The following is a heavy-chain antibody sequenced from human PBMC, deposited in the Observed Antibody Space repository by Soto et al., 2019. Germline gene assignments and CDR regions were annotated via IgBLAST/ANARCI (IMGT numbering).Heavy chain of an antibody. J-gene: IGHJ3*02. CDR1: GFTFSDYG. CDR2: ISYDGSNK. Sequence: PMRLSCAAAGFTFSDYGMHRVLQAPGKGLEWVAVISYDGSNKYYADSVKGRFTISRDNSKNTLYLQMNSLRAEDTAVYYCAKWGSSGHDAFDIWGQGTMVTVSS. CDR3: AKWGSSGHDAFDI. V-gene: IGHV3-30*18. D-gene: IGHD6-19*01.